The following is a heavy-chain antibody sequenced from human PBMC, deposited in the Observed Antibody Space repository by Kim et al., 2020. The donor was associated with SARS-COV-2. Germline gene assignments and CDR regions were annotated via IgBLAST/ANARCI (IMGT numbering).Heavy chain of an antibody. V-gene: IGHV3-7*04. J-gene: IGHJ4*02. Sequence: VDSVKGRFTLSRDNAKNSLYLQMNSLRAEDTAVYYCARVYGDYDYYFDYWGQGTLVTVSS. CDR3: ARVYGDYDYYFDY. D-gene: IGHD4-17*01.